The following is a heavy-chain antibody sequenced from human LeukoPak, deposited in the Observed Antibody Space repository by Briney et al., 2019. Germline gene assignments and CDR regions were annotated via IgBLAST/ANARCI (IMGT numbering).Heavy chain of an antibody. CDR3: ARRYCSGGSCYTRYYGMDV. J-gene: IGHJ6*02. Sequence: GGSLRLSCAASGFTFSTYAMSWVRQAPGKGLEWGSSISGSGVSTYYADSVKGRFTISRDNSKNTLYLQMNSLRVEDTAAYYCARRYCSGGSCYTRYYGMDVWGQGSTVTVSS. V-gene: IGHV3-23*01. CDR1: GFTFSTYA. CDR2: ISGSGVST. D-gene: IGHD2-15*01.